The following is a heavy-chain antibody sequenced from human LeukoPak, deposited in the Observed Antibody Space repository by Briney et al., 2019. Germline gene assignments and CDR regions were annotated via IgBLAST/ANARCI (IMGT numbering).Heavy chain of an antibody. CDR2: IKQDGSEK. D-gene: IGHD1-14*01. J-gene: IGHJ3*02. V-gene: IGHV3-7*03. CDR1: TFTFSNYW. CDR3: ARDVLAAGATGTFDI. Sequence: GGSLRLSCAASTFTFSNYWMSWVRQAPGKGLEWVANIKQDGSEKYYVDSVKGRFTISRDNAKTSLYLQMNSLRAEDTAVYYCARDVLAAGATGTFDIWGQGTMVTVSS.